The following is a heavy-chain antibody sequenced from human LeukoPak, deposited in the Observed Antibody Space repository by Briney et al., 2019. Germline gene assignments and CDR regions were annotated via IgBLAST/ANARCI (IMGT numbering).Heavy chain of an antibody. CDR2: ISAYNGNT. V-gene: IGHV1-18*01. D-gene: IGHD3-9*01. CDR1: GYTFTSYG. Sequence: ASVKVSCKASGYTFTSYGISWVRQAPGQGLEWMGWISAYNGNTNYAQKLQGRVTMTTDTSTSTAYMELRSLRSDDTAVYYCARDSVGISVTFDRLSPSDYWGQGTLVTVSS. CDR3: ARDSVGISVTFDRLSPSDY. J-gene: IGHJ4*02.